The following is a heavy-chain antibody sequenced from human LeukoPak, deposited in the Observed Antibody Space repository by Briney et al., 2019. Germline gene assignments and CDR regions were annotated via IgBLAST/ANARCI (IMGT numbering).Heavy chain of an antibody. V-gene: IGHV4-39*07. D-gene: IGHD2-2*01. J-gene: IGHJ4*02. CDR2: ICYSGST. Sequence: PSETLSLTCTVSGGSISSSNYCWGWIRQPPGKGLEWIGSICYSGSTFYNPSLKSRVTISVDTSKNQFSLKLSSVTAADTAVYYCARRLGGTSTGFDYWGQGTLVTVSS. CDR3: ARRLGGTSTGFDY. CDR1: GGSISSSNYC.